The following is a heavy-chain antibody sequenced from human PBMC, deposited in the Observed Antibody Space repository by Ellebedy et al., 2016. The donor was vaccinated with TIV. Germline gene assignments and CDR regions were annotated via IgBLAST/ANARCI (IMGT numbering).Heavy chain of an antibody. Sequence: GESLKISXAASGFTFSSYDMHWVRQAPGKGLEWVAVIWYDGSNKYYADSVKGRFTISRDNSKNTLYLQMNSLRAEDTAVYYCARDGYDSSGYYFFQKWGQGTLVTVSS. CDR2: IWYDGSNK. V-gene: IGHV3-33*01. CDR3: ARDGYDSSGYYFFQK. CDR1: GFTFSSYD. D-gene: IGHD3-22*01. J-gene: IGHJ1*01.